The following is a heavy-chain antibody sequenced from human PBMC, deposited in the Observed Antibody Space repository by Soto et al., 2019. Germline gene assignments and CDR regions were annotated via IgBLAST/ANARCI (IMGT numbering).Heavy chain of an antibody. D-gene: IGHD2-15*01. CDR3: ARETRVVVVAATHYYYGMDV. Sequence: TLSLTCTVSGGSISSGGYYWSWIRQHPGKGLEWIGYIYYSGSTYYNPSLKSRVTISVDTSKNQFSLKLSSVTAADTAVYYCARETRVVVVAATHYYYGMDVWGQGTTVTVSS. J-gene: IGHJ6*02. CDR2: IYYSGST. CDR1: GGSISSGGYY. V-gene: IGHV4-31*03.